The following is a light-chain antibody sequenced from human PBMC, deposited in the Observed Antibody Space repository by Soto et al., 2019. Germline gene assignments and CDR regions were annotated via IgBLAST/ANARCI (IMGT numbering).Light chain of an antibody. CDR2: GAS. V-gene: IGKV3-11*01. J-gene: IGKJ4*01. CDR1: QPIRND. Sequence: EVVLTQSPAVLSLYPGETATLSCRAGQPIRNDLGWYQQRPGQAPRLLIYGASNRATGIPDRFSGSGSGTDFTLTITRLAPEDFAIYYCQQRAVWPLSFGGGTKV. CDR3: QQRAVWPLS.